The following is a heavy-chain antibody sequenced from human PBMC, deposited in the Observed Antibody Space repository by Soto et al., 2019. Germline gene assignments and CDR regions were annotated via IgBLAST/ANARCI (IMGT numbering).Heavy chain of an antibody. J-gene: IGHJ6*02. CDR1: KDSSTSYS. V-gene: IGHV5-51*07. CDR3: SIRPSSSWYFRHYYGMDV. D-gene: IGHD6-13*01. CDR2: IYPADSDT. Sequence: RVGKDSSTSYSPGRLNKMTGKKLEWMGSIYPADSDTRHSPSFQGQVTISADKSISTAYRQWSSLKASDTAMYYCSIRPSSSWYFRHYYGMDVWVQGTTVTVSS.